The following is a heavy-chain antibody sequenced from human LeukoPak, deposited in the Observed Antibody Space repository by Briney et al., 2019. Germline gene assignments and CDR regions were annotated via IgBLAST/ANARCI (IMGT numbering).Heavy chain of an antibody. Sequence: GGSLRLSCATSGFTFTNAWMNWVRQAPGKGLEWVASINHNGNVNYYVDSVKGRFTISRDNAKNSLYLQMSNLRAEDTAVYFCARGGGLDVWGQGATVTVSS. J-gene: IGHJ6*02. D-gene: IGHD3-16*01. CDR1: GFTFTNAW. V-gene: IGHV3-7*03. CDR3: ARGGGLDV. CDR2: INHNGNVN.